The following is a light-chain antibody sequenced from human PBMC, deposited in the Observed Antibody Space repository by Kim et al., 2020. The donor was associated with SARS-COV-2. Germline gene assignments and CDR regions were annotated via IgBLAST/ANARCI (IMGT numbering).Light chain of an antibody. V-gene: IGKV3-15*01. CDR3: QQYNNWLPIT. CDR1: QSVSSN. Sequence: EVVMTQSPATLSVSPGERATLSCRASQSVSSNLAWYQQKPGQAPRLLIYGASNRATGVPARFRGSGSGTGFTLIISSLQSEDFAVYYCQQYNNWLPITFGQGTRLESK. J-gene: IGKJ5*01. CDR2: GAS.